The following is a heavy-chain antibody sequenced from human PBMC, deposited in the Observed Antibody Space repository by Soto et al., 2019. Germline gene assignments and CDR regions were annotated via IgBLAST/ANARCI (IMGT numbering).Heavy chain of an antibody. CDR3: ARKPHWQYWYFDL. J-gene: IGHJ2*01. Sequence: EVQLVESGGSVIRPGGSLRLSCAASGFAFQNHGMAWVRQVPGKGLEWVAGISGSGVNAGYADSVKGRFTISRDNGDNSLYQVRNNLGVEDTALYHCARKPHWQYWYFDLWGRGTLVTVSS. CDR1: GFAFQNHG. D-gene: IGHD1-1*01. V-gene: IGHV3-20*01. CDR2: ISGSGVNA.